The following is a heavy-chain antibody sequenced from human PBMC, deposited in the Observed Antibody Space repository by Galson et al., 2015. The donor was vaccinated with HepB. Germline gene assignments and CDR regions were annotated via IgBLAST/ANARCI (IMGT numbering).Heavy chain of an antibody. CDR1: GFTFSNAW. CDR2: ISSSGSTI. J-gene: IGHJ6*02. D-gene: IGHD6-19*01. Sequence: SLRLSCAASGFTFSNAWMSWVRQAPGKGLEWVSYISSSGSTIYYADSVKGRFTISRDNAKNSLYLQMNSLRAEDTAVYYCARVVGWYIRGGYYGMDVWGQGTTVTVSS. V-gene: IGHV3-11*01. CDR3: ARVVGWYIRGGYYGMDV.